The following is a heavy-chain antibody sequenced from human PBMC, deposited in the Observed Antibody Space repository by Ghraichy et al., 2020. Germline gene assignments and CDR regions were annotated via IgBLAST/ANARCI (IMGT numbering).Heavy chain of an antibody. Sequence: LSLTCAASGFTVSSNYMSWVRQAPGKGLEWVSVIYSGGSTYYADSVKGRFTISRDNSKNTLYLQMNSLRAEDTAVYYCARRGYSGYDFDYWGQGTLVTVSS. CDR2: IYSGGST. CDR1: GFTVSSNY. D-gene: IGHD5-12*01. J-gene: IGHJ4*02. V-gene: IGHV3-66*04. CDR3: ARRGYSGYDFDY.